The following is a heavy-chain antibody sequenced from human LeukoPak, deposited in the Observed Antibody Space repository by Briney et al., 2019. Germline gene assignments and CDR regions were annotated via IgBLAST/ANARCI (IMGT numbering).Heavy chain of an antibody. CDR1: GYTFTSYG. CDR2: ISAYNGNT. Sequence: ASVKVSCKASGYTFTSYGISWVRQAPGQGLEWMGWISAYNGNTNYAQKLQGRVTMTTDTSTSTAYMELRSLRSDDTAVYYCARDYYYDSSGYLDYWGQGTLVTVSS. J-gene: IGHJ4*02. V-gene: IGHV1-18*01. D-gene: IGHD3-22*01. CDR3: ARDYYYDSSGYLDY.